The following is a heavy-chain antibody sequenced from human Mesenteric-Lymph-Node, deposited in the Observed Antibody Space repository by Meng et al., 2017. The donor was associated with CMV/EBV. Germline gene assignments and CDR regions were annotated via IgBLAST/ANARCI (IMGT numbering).Heavy chain of an antibody. CDR3: ARLDSSGP. Sequence: VKVSCRASGGTFNSFAMNWVRQAPGQGLEWRGGIIPGFPTPNYAQKFQGRVTITMDDSTKTAYMEMSRLRYEDAAVYYCARLDSSGPWGQGTLVTVSS. V-gene: IGHV1-69*05. CDR2: IIPGFPTP. CDR1: GGTFNSFA. D-gene: IGHD3-22*01. J-gene: IGHJ5*02.